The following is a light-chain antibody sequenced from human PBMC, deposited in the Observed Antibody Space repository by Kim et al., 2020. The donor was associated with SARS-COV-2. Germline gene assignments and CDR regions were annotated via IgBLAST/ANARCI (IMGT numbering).Light chain of an antibody. CDR1: SIGSNG. J-gene: IGLJ3*02. V-gene: IGLV3-21*04. Sequence: AQGRTARITGGGNSIGSNGVNWYQQGPGQAPVVVIYYDSDRPSGIPERFSGSNSGNTATLTISRVEAGDEADYYCQVWDSSSAHVVFGGGTQLTVL. CDR3: QVWDSSSAHVV. CDR2: YDS.